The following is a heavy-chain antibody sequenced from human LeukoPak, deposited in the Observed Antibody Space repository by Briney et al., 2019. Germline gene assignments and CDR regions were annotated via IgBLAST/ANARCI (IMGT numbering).Heavy chain of an antibody. Sequence: SETLSLTCTVSGGSISSYYWSWIRQPAGKGLEWIGRIYTSGSTNYSPSLKSQVTMSVDTSKNQFSLNLSSVTAADTAVYYCARGSYYGDHDYWGQGTLVTVSS. CDR1: GGSISSYY. V-gene: IGHV4-4*07. CDR2: IYTSGST. J-gene: IGHJ4*02. D-gene: IGHD4-17*01. CDR3: ARGSYYGDHDY.